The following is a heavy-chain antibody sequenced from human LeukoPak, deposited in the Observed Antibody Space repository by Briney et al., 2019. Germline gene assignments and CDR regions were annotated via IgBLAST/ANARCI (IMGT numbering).Heavy chain of an antibody. CDR3: TYSSSWYGKISFDY. D-gene: IGHD6-13*01. Sequence: GGSLRLSCAASGFTVSSNYMSWFRQAPGKGLEWVGFIRSKAYGGTTEYAASVKGRFTISRDDSKSIAYLQMNSLKTEDTAVYYCTYSSSWYGKISFDYWGQGTLVTVSS. CDR1: GFTVSSNY. CDR2: IRSKAYGGTT. V-gene: IGHV3-49*03. J-gene: IGHJ4*02.